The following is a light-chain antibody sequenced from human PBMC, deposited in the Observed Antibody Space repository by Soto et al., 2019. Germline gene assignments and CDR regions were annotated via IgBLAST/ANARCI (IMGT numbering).Light chain of an antibody. CDR3: HAVEVKYLV. J-gene: IGLJ2*01. CDR2: EHT. V-gene: IGLV6-57*04. Sequence: NFMLTQPHSVSESPGQTVTISCTRSSGSIASDYVQWYQQRPGSAPINVIFEHTQRPSGVHDRFSGSIDSSSTSASLTISRLTTEDASYYYCHAVEVKYLVFGGGTKLTVL. CDR1: SGSIASDY.